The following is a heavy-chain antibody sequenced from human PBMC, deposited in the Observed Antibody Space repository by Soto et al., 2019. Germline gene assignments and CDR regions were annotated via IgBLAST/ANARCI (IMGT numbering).Heavy chain of an antibody. J-gene: IGHJ4*02. CDR2: INPSGRT. V-gene: IGHV4-34*01. CDR1: GGSFSGYY. D-gene: IGHD6-19*01. Sequence: SETLSLTCAVFGGSFSGYYWSWIRQPPGKGLEWSGEINPSGRTNYNPSLKMRVTISVDTSKNQFSLKLSSVTAADTAVYYCARGLTVAGTGGDYRGKGTLVTASS. CDR3: ARGLTVAGTGGDY.